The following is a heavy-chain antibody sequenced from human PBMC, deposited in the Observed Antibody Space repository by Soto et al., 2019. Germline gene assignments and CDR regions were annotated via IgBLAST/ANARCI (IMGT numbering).Heavy chain of an antibody. CDR2: INAANDNT. V-gene: IGHV1-3*01. D-gene: IGHD6-13*01. Sequence: GASVKVCLKASGDAFTSYARHCLRQAPGQGLEWMGWINAANDNTEYAQNLQGRITITRDTSANTVYMDLSSLRSEDAAVYFCARATGYGRLDYWGQGTLVTVSS. CDR3: ARATGYGRLDY. J-gene: IGHJ4*02. CDR1: GDAFTSYA.